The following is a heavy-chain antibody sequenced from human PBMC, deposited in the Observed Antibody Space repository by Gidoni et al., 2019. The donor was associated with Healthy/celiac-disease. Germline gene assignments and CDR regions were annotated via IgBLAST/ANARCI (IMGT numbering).Heavy chain of an antibody. D-gene: IGHD6-19*01. J-gene: IGHJ4*02. CDR1: GGSISSYY. V-gene: IGHV4-59*01. CDR3: ARLGVAGGSEFDY. CDR2: IYYSGST. Sequence: QVQLQESGPGLVKPSETLSLTCTVSGGSISSYYWSWIRQPPGKGLEWIGYIYYSGSTNYNPSLKSRVTISVDTSKNQFSLKLSSVTAADTAVYYCARLGVAGGSEFDYWGQGTLVTVSS.